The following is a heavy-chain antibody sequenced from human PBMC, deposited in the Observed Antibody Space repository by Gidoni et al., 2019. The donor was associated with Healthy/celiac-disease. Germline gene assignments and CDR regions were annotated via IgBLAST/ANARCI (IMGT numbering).Heavy chain of an antibody. J-gene: IGHJ6*02. CDR3: ARDSGLYSYGSGSYYEWFGMDV. D-gene: IGHD3-10*01. Sequence: QVRLVRPRAEEKKPGPSVKVSCKDPGSTFTGDYLHWGRQAPGQGLEWMGWNNPNSGGTNYAQKFQGWVTMTRDTSISTAYMELSRLRSDDTAVYYCARDSGLYSYGSGSYYEWFGMDVWGQGTTVTVSS. CDR1: GSTFTGDY. V-gene: IGHV1-2*04. CDR2: NNPNSGGT.